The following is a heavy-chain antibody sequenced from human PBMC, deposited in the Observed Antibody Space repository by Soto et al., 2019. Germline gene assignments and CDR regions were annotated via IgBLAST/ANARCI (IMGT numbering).Heavy chain of an antibody. D-gene: IGHD5-18*01. CDR1: GYTFTSYG. J-gene: IGHJ4*02. CDR2: ISAYNGNT. Sequence: ASVKVSCKVSGYTFTSYGISWVRQAPGQGLECMGWISAYNGNTNYAQKLQGRVTMTTDTSTSTACMELRSLRSDDTAVSYCARAQPNTLIQLWGAMNYFYYWRQGTLFSVSS. CDR3: ARAQPNTLIQLWGAMNYFYY. V-gene: IGHV1-18*01.